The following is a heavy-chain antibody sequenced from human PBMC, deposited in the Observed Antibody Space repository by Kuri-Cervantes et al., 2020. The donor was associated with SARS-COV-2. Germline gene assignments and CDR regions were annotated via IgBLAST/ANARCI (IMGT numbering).Heavy chain of an antibody. D-gene: IGHD2-2*01. Sequence: SQTLSLTCAVYGGSFSDYYWTWIRQPPGKGLEWIGEINHTGSANYNPSLKSRVTISVDTSKNQFSLKVASVTAADTAMYYCARGRMVPAAFDPWGQGTLVTVSS. V-gene: IGHV4-34*01. CDR3: ARGRMVPAAFDP. CDR1: GGSFSDYY. J-gene: IGHJ5*02. CDR2: INHTGSA.